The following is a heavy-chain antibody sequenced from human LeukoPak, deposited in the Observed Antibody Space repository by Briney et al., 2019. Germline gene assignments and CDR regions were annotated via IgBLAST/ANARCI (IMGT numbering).Heavy chain of an antibody. CDR1: GGSISSYY. D-gene: IGHD3-22*01. V-gene: IGHV4-4*07. Sequence: SETLSLTCTVSGGSISSYYWSWIRQPPGKGLEWIGRIYTSGSTNYNPSLKSRVTMSVDTSKNQFSLKLSSVTAADTAVYYCARDFSYYYDSSGYEAVWGQGTLVTVSS. J-gene: IGHJ4*02. CDR2: IYTSGST. CDR3: ARDFSYYYDSSGYEAV.